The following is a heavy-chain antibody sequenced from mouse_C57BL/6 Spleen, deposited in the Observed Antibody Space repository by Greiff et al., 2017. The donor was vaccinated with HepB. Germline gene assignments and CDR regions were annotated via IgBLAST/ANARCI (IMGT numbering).Heavy chain of an antibody. CDR2: IYPGGGYT. D-gene: IGHD2-1*01. V-gene: IGHV1-63*01. CDR1: GYTFTNYW. J-gene: IGHJ3*01. Sequence: QVQLQQSGAELVRPGTSVKMSCKASGYTFTNYWIGWAKQRPGHGLEWIGDIYPGGGYTNYNEKFKGKATLTADKSSSTAYMQFSSLTSEDSAIYYCARGNGNYVGWFAYWGQVTLVTVSA. CDR3: ARGNGNYVGWFAY.